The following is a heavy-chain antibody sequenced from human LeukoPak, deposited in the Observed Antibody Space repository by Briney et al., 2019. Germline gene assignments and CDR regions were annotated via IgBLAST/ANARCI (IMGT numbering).Heavy chain of an antibody. J-gene: IGHJ5*02. CDR3: AKVYDSSGTMSRWFDP. V-gene: IGHV3-30*04. CDR2: ISYDGSNK. CDR1: GFTFSSYA. D-gene: IGHD3-22*01. Sequence: GGSLRLSCAASGFTFSSYAMHWVRQAPGKGLEWVAVISYDGSNKYYADSVKGRFTISRDNSKNTLYLQMNSLRAEDTAVYYCAKVYDSSGTMSRWFDPWGQGTLVTVSS.